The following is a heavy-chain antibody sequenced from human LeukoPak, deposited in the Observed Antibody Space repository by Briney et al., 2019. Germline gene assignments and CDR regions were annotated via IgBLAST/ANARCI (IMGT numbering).Heavy chain of an antibody. CDR3: ARVSQVLAAADY. V-gene: IGHV3-21*01. Sequence: GGSLRLSCAASGFTFSSYSMNWVRQAPGKGLEWVSSISSSSSYIYYADSVKGRFTISRDNAKNSLYLQMNSLRVEDTAVYYCARVSQVLAAADYWGQGTLVTVSS. D-gene: IGHD6-13*01. CDR2: ISSSSSYI. J-gene: IGHJ4*02. CDR1: GFTFSSYS.